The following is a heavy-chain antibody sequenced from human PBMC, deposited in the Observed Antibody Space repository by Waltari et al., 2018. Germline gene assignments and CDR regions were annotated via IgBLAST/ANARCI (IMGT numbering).Heavy chain of an antibody. CDR1: GFTFSSYA. Sequence: EVQLLESGGGLVQPGGSLRLSCAASGFTFSSYAMSWVRQAPGQGREWGAGISGSGGSTSSEASVKGRFTISKDNSKNRLYLQMNSLRAEDTAVYYCAKEGGWCSSTSCYPYYFDYWGQGTLVTVSS. D-gene: IGHD2-2*01. V-gene: IGHV3-23*01. CDR2: ISGSGGST. J-gene: IGHJ4*02. CDR3: AKEGGWCSSTSCYPYYFDY.